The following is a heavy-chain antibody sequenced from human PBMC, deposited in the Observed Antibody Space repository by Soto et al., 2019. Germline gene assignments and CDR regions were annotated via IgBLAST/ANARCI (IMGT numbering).Heavy chain of an antibody. CDR2: ISATGGST. Sequence: PGGSLRLSCAGSGFTFASYVMTWVRHAPGKGLEWVSSISATGGSTYYAGSVKGRFTISRDNSKNTLYLQMNSLRAEDTAIYYCANAEHPRRSIGFDYWGQGTLVTVSS. V-gene: IGHV3-23*01. CDR1: GFTFASYV. CDR3: ANAEHPRRSIGFDY. J-gene: IGHJ4*02. D-gene: IGHD3-16*02.